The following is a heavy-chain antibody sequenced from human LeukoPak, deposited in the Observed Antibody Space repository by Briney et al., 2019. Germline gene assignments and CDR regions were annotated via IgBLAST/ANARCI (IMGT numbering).Heavy chain of an antibody. CDR2: INPNSGGT. D-gene: IGHD3-3*01. Sequence: ASVKVSCKASGYTFTGYYMHWVRQAPGQGLEWMGWINPNSGGTNYAQKFQGRVTMTRDTSISTAYMELSRCRSDDTAGYDCARAPVDITISGVVLISPLIEWGQGTLVTVSS. J-gene: IGHJ4*02. CDR3: ARAPVDITISGVVLISPLIE. V-gene: IGHV1-2*02. CDR1: GYTFTGYY.